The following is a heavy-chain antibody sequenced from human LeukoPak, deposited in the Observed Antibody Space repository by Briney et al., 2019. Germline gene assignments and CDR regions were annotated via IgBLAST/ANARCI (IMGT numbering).Heavy chain of an antibody. CDR2: IWYDGSNK. CDR1: GFTFSSYG. Sequence: PGRSLRLPCAASGFTFSSYGMHWVRQAPGKGLEWVAVIWYDGSNKYYADSVKGRFTISRDNSKNTLYLQMNSLRAEDTAVYYCARDNVGATSHFDYWGQGTLVTVSS. CDR3: ARDNVGATSHFDY. V-gene: IGHV3-33*01. D-gene: IGHD1-26*01. J-gene: IGHJ4*02.